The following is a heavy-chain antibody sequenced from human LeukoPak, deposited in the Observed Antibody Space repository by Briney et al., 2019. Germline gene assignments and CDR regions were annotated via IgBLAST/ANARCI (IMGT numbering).Heavy chain of an antibody. CDR3: TTVGYSGYDYLEELADTELDY. V-gene: IGHV3-15*07. CDR2: IKSKTDGGTT. Sequence: NSGGSLRLSCAASGFTFSNAWMNWVRQAPGKGLEWVGRIKSKTDGGTTDYAAPVKGRFTISRDDSKNTLYLQMNSLKTEDTAVYYCTTVGYSGYDYLEELADTELDYWGQGTLVTVSS. J-gene: IGHJ4*02. CDR1: GFTFSNAW. D-gene: IGHD5-12*01.